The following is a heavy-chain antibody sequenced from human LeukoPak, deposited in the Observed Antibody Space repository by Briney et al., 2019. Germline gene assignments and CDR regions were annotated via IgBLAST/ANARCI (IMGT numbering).Heavy chain of an antibody. V-gene: IGHV5-51*01. CDR2: ICPANSEA. Sequence: GESLKISCKGSGYTFTNYCIAWVRQMPGKGLEWMGLICPANSEARYGPSFQGQVTISADKSTTTAYLQWSSLKASDTAMYYCARQDGNSKYYFDYWGQGTLVTVSS. CDR3: ARQDGNSKYYFDY. D-gene: IGHD1-1*01. CDR1: GYTFTNYC. J-gene: IGHJ4*02.